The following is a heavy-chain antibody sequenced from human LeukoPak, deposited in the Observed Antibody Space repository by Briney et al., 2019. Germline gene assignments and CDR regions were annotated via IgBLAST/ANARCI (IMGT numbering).Heavy chain of an antibody. J-gene: IGHJ4*02. CDR3: ARDEV. CDR2: IKEDGSEK. CDR1: GFSFSGSW. Sequence: GGSLRLSCEASGFSFSGSWMSWVRQAPGKGPEWVANIKEDGSEKYYVESVRGRFTISRDNAKGSLYPQMDSLRVEDTAVYYCARDEVWGQGTLVTVSS. V-gene: IGHV3-7*03.